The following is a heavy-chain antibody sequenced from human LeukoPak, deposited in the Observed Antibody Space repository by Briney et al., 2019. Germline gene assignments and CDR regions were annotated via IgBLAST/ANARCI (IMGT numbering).Heavy chain of an antibody. CDR3: ARVETVVVMGDGYFDY. V-gene: IGHV1-69*05. D-gene: IGHD3-22*01. CDR2: IIPIFGTA. CDR1: GGTFSSYA. Sequence: SVKVSCKASGGTFSSYAISWVRQAPGRGLEWMGGIIPIFGTANYAQKFQGRVTITTVESTSTAYMELSSLRSEDTAVYYCARVETVVVMGDGYFDYWGQGTLVTVSS. J-gene: IGHJ4*02.